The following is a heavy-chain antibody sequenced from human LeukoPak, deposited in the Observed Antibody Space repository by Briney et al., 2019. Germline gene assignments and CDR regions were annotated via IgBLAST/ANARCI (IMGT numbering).Heavy chain of an antibody. D-gene: IGHD6-19*01. Sequence: GGSLRLSCAASGFTFSSYSMNWVRQAPGKGLEWVSSISSSSSYIYYADSVKGRFTISRDNAKNSLYLQMNSLRAEDTAVYYCARGPSVSGWWSRFDPWGQGTLVTVSS. V-gene: IGHV3-21*01. CDR2: ISSSSSYI. J-gene: IGHJ5*02. CDR1: GFTFSSYS. CDR3: ARGPSVSGWWSRFDP.